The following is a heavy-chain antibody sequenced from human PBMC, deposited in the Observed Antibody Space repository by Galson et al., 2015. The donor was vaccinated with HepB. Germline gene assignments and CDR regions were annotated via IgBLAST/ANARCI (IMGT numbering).Heavy chain of an antibody. CDR3: ARVAWTGYYTADL. J-gene: IGHJ3*01. D-gene: IGHD3/OR15-3a*01. CDR1: GFTFSPRS. CDR2: ISTSNNP. Sequence: SLRLSCAGSGFTFSPRSMNWVRQAPGKGLEWVSYISTSNNPSYADSVKGRFAISRDNAKNSVYLHMSSLRGEDTAVYYCARVAWTGYYTADLWGQGTTVTVS. V-gene: IGHV3-48*01.